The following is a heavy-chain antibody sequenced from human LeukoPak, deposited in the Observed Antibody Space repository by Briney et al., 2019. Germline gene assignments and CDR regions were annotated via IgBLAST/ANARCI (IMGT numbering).Heavy chain of an antibody. J-gene: IGHJ4*02. V-gene: IGHV4-34*01. D-gene: IGHD5-12*01. Sequence: SETLSLTCAVYGGSFSGYYWSWIRQPPEKGLEWIGEINHSGSTNYNPSLKSRVTISVDTSKNQFSLKLSSVTAADTAVYYCARVGGPTNLFDYWGQGTLVTVSS. CDR2: INHSGST. CDR1: GGSFSGYY. CDR3: ARVGGPTNLFDY.